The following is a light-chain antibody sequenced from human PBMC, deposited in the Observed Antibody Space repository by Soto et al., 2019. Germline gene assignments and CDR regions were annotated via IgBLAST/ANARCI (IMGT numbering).Light chain of an antibody. Sequence: EILLTQSPGTLSLSPGQRATLSCRASQSVTSSYLAWYQQKPGQAPRLLMYGASSRATGIPDRFSGSGSGTDFTLTISRLEPEDFAVYYCQQYGTSPRTFGQGTKVDI. J-gene: IGKJ1*01. CDR1: QSVTSSY. V-gene: IGKV3-20*01. CDR3: QQYGTSPRT. CDR2: GAS.